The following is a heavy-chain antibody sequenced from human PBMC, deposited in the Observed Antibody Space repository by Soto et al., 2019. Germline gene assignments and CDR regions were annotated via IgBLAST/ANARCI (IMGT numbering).Heavy chain of an antibody. J-gene: IGHJ4*02. V-gene: IGHV3-48*02. CDR2: ISSSSSTI. CDR1: GFTFSSYS. CDR3: AGQNYYSSGYYDDY. Sequence: EVQLVESGGGLVQPGGSLRLSCTASGFTFSSYSMNWVRQAPGKGLEWVSYISSSSSTIYYADSVKGRFTISRDNAKNSLYLQMNSLRDEDTAVYYCAGQNYYSSGYYDDYWGQGTLVTVSS. D-gene: IGHD3-22*01.